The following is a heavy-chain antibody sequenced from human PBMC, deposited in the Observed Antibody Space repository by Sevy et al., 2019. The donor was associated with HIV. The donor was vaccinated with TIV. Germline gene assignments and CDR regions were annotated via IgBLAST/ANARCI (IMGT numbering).Heavy chain of an antibody. D-gene: IGHD3-22*01. CDR3: GKDVRYDSSGYFDY. J-gene: IGHJ4*02. V-gene: IGHV3-23*01. Sequence: GGSLRLSCAASRFILRGYAMSWVRQAPGKGLEWVSAISGSGVSTYYADSVKGRFTISRDNSKNTLYLQMNSLRAEDTAVYYCGKDVRYDSSGYFDYWGQGILVTVSS. CDR2: ISGSGVST. CDR1: RFILRGYA.